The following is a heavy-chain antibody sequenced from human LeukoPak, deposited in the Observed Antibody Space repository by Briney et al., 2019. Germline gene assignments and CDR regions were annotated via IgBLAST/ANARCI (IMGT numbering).Heavy chain of an antibody. CDR1: GYTFTNYG. J-gene: IGHJ4*02. D-gene: IGHD3-22*01. Sequence: ASVKVSCKASGYTFTNYGISWVRQAPGQGLEWMGWISAYNGNTNYAQKLQGRVTMTTDTSTSTAYMELRSLTSDDTAVYYCATVVRYYYDSSGFLDYWGQGTLVTVSS. V-gene: IGHV1-18*01. CDR3: ATVVRYYYDSSGFLDY. CDR2: ISAYNGNT.